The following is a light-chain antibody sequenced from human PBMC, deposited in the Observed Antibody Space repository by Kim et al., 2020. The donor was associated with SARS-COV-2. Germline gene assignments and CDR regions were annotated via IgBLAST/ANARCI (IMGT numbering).Light chain of an antibody. V-gene: IGKV1-5*03. CDR3: QQYNSYPWT. CDR2: KAS. Sequence: DIHLTQSPSILSASVGDRVTISCRASQSISNWLAWYQQKPGKAPKLLIYKASSLQSGVPSRFSGSGSGTEFTLTVSSLQPDDFATYYCQQYNSYPWTFGQGTKLEI. CDR1: QSISNW. J-gene: IGKJ1*01.